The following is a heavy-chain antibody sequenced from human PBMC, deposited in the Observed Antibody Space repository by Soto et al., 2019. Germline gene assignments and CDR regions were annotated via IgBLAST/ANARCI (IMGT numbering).Heavy chain of an antibody. D-gene: IGHD3-10*01. CDR3: AAEGVTMVRGVISDAFDI. J-gene: IGHJ3*02. Sequence: VKVSCKAVGFTFTSSAMQWVRKTRGQRLEWIGWIVVGSGNTNYAQKFQERVTITRDMSTSTAYMELSSLRSEDTAVYYCAAEGVTMVRGVISDAFDIWGQGTMVTVSS. CDR2: IVVGSGNT. CDR1: GFTFTSSA. V-gene: IGHV1-58*02.